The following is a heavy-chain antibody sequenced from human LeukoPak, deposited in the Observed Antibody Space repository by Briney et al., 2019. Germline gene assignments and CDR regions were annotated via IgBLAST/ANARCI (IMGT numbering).Heavy chain of an antibody. CDR1: GFTFDDYA. CDR3: AKDPAISGWYPVDY. Sequence: GGSLRLSCAASGFTFDDYAMHWVRQAPGKGLEWVSLISGDGGSTYYADSVKGRFTISRDNSKNSLYLQMNSLRTEDTALYYCAKDPAISGWYPVDYWGQGTLVTVSS. V-gene: IGHV3-43*02. CDR2: ISGDGGST. J-gene: IGHJ4*02. D-gene: IGHD6-19*01.